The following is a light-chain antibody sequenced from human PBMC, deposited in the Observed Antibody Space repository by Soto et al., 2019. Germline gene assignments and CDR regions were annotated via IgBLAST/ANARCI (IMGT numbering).Light chain of an antibody. CDR3: MQGTHWPWT. Sequence: DVVMTQSPLSLPVTLGQPASISCRSSQGLVYIDGDTYLNWFQQRPGQSPRRLIYKVSNRDSGVPDRFSGSGSGPDFTLKISRVEAEDVGLYYCMQGTHWPWTFGQGTRVEIK. V-gene: IGKV2-30*01. J-gene: IGKJ1*01. CDR2: KVS. CDR1: QGLVYIDGDTY.